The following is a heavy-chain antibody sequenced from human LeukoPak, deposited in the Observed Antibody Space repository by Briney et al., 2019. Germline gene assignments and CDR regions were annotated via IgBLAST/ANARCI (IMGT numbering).Heavy chain of an antibody. D-gene: IGHD3-9*01. V-gene: IGHV3-66*01. Sequence: GSLRLSCAASGFTVSSNYMSWVRQAPGKGLEWVSVIYSGGSTYYADSVKGRFTISRDNSKNTLYLQMNSLRAEDTAVYYCARENYDILTGYHEYYFDYWGQGTLVTVSS. CDR2: IYSGGST. CDR1: GFTVSSNY. CDR3: ARENYDILTGYHEYYFDY. J-gene: IGHJ4*02.